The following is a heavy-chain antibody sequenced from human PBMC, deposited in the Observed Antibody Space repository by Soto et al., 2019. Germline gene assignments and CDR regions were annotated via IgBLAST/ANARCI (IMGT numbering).Heavy chain of an antibody. D-gene: IGHD3-9*01. V-gene: IGHV3-30-3*01. CDR1: GFTFSSYA. J-gene: IGHJ6*02. CDR3: ARDQELRYFDWLSPWWYYYGMDV. Sequence: PGGSLRLSCAASGFTFSSYAMHWVRQAPGKGLEWVAVISYDGSNKYYADSVKGRFTISRDNSKNTLYLQMNSLRAEDTAVYYCARDQELRYFDWLSPWWYYYGMDVWGQGTTVTVSS. CDR2: ISYDGSNK.